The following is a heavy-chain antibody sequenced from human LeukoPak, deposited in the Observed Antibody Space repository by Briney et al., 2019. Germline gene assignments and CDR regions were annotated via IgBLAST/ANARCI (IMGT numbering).Heavy chain of an antibody. D-gene: IGHD3-22*01. J-gene: IGHJ3*02. V-gene: IGHV4-34*01. CDR3: ATRRRGYYDSSRAFDI. Sequence: SETLSLTRAVYGGSFSGYYWSWIRQPPGKGLEWIGEINHSGSTNYNPSLKSRVTISVDTSKNQFSLKLSSVTAADTAVYYCATRRRGYYDSSRAFDIWGQGTMVTVSS. CDR2: INHSGST. CDR1: GGSFSGYY.